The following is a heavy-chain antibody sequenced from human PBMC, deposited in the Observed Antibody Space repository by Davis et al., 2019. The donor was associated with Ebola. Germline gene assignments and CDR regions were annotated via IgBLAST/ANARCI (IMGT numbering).Heavy chain of an antibody. CDR2: MSGSGSSGDT. CDR3: AKARSSWTPFDY. Sequence: GGSLRLSCAASGFTFSNYAMSWVRQGPGKGLEWVSTMSGSGSSGDTRYADSVKGRFTISRDNSKNTLYLQMNSLRVDDTAVYYCAKARSSWTPFDYWGQGTLVTVSS. CDR1: GFTFSNYA. V-gene: IGHV3-23*01. D-gene: IGHD6-13*01. J-gene: IGHJ4*02.